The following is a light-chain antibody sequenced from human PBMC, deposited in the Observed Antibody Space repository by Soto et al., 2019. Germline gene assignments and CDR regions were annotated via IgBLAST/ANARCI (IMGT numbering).Light chain of an antibody. CDR3: SSYTSSSTSV. J-gene: IGLJ1*01. CDR2: DVT. V-gene: IGLV2-14*01. Sequence: QSALTQPASVSGSPGQSITISCTGTSSDVGGYNFVSWYQQDPGKAPKLMIYDVTSRPSGVSNRFSGSKSGNTASLTISGLQAEDEATYYCSSYTSSSTSVFGTGTKVTVL. CDR1: SSDVGGYNF.